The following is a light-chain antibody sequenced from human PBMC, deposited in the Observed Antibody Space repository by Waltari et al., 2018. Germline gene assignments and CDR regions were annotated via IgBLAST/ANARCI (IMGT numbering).Light chain of an antibody. CDR1: QSLLHSSGNTF. J-gene: IGKJ1*01. Sequence: DIVMTQSPLSLSVTPGEPASISCTSSQSLLHSSGNTFLDWYLQKPGQSPQLLIYLVSNRASGVTDRFSGSGSGTDFTLKISRVEAEDVGVYFCMQARQTPWTFGQGTKVEIK. CDR3: MQARQTPWT. CDR2: LVS. V-gene: IGKV2-28*01.